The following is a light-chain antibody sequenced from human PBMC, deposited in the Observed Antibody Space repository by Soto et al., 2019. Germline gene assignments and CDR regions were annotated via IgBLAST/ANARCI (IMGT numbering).Light chain of an antibody. CDR2: TLS. V-gene: IGKV2-40*01. CDR1: QSLLDSDDGNTY. Sequence: DIVMTQTPLSLPVTPGEPASISCRSSQSLLDSDDGNTYLDWYLQKPGQSPQLLIHTLSYRASGVLDRFSGSGSDTDFTLKIRRVEPEDVGVYFCRQRKEFPCTFGQGTKLEIK. J-gene: IGKJ2*01. CDR3: RQRKEFPCT.